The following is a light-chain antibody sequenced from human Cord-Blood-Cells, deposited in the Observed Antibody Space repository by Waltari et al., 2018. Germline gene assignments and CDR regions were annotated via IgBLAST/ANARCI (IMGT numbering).Light chain of an antibody. V-gene: IGLV2-23*01. Sequence: QSALTQPASVSGSPGQSITISCTGTSSDVGSYNLVSWYQQHPGKAPKLMIYEGNKRPSGVSNRCSVSKSGNTASLTISGLQAEDEADYYCCSCAGSSTVVFGGGTKLTVL. CDR1: SSDVGSYNL. CDR2: EGN. J-gene: IGLJ2*01. CDR3: CSCAGSSTVV.